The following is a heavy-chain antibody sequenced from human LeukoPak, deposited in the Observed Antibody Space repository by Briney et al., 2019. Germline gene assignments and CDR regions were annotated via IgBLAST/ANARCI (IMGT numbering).Heavy chain of an antibody. J-gene: IGHJ4*02. D-gene: IGHD3-22*01. V-gene: IGHV3-23*01. CDR1: GFTFSSYA. Sequence: GGSLRLSCAASGFTFSSYAMSWVRQAPGKGLEWVSAISGSGGSTYYADSVKVRFTISRDNSKNTLYLQMNSLRAEDTAVYYCAKDFYPTYDSSLYLFDYWGQGTLVTVSS. CDR3: AKDFYPTYDSSLYLFDY. CDR2: ISGSGGST.